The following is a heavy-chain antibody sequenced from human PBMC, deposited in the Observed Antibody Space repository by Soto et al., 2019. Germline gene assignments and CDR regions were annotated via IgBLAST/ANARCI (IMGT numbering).Heavy chain of an antibody. CDR3: ARGTRATQYYYYFYGMDV. J-gene: IGHJ6*02. CDR2: ISYSGST. CDR1: GGSINTYY. V-gene: IGHV4-59*01. Sequence: SETLSLTCTVSGGSINTYYWSWIRQSPGKGLEWIEYISYSGSTSYNPSLKSRLTISLNTSKNQFSLKLSSVTAADTAVYYCARGTRATQYYYYFYGMDVWGQGTTVTVSS. D-gene: IGHD3-10*01.